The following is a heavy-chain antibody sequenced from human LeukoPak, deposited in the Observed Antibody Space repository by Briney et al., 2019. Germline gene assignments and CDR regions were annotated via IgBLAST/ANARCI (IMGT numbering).Heavy chain of an antibody. CDR3: ASLPAGYCSGGSCYS. Sequence: ASVKVSCKASGYTFTGYYMHWVRQAPGQGLEWMGIIDPSGGSTSYAQKFRGRVTMTKGTSTTTFYMELSSLRSDDTAVYYCASLPAGYCSGGSCYSWGQGTLVTVPS. D-gene: IGHD2-15*01. V-gene: IGHV1-46*01. CDR2: IDPSGGST. J-gene: IGHJ4*02. CDR1: GYTFTGYY.